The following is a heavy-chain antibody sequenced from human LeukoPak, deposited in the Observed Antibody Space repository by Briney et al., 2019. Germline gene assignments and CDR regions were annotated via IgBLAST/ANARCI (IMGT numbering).Heavy chain of an antibody. CDR3: VARGGWARFDY. CDR1: GFTVSSNY. CDR2: ITDDNRTI. D-gene: IGHD6-19*01. J-gene: IGHJ4*02. Sequence: GGSLRLSCAASGFTVSSNYMSWVRQAPGKGLEWVSYITDDNRTIYYADSVEGRFTISRDNAKNSLFLQMNSLRAEDSAVYYCVARGGWARFDYWGQGTLVTVSS. V-gene: IGHV3-48*04.